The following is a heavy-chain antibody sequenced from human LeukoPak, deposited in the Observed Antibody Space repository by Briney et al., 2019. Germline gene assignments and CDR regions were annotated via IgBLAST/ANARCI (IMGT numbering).Heavy chain of an antibody. CDR1: GFTFSTYW. J-gene: IGHJ3*02. CDR2: ISSSSSYI. CDR3: VCHGSVVVTAGRVSGDAFDI. D-gene: IGHD2-21*02. Sequence: GGSLRLSCAASGFTFSTYWMSWVRQAPGKGLEWVSSISSSSSYIYYADSVKGRFTISRDNAKNSLYLQMNSLRAEDTAVYYCVCHGSVVVTAGRVSGDAFDIWGQGTMVTVSS. V-gene: IGHV3-21*01.